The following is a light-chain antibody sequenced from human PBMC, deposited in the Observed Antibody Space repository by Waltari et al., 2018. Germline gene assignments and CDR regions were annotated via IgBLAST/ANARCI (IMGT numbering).Light chain of an antibody. CDR3: SSYAGSSKVV. V-gene: IGLV2-23*02. J-gene: IGLJ2*01. CDR2: AVS. CDR1: SSDVGNYKR. Sequence: QSALTQPASVSGSPGQSITISCTGTSSDVGNYKRVSWYQQHPGKAPKLMIYAVSKRPSGVSDRFSGSKSGDIAALTISGLQPEDEAEYFCSSYAGSSKVVFGGGTKVTVL.